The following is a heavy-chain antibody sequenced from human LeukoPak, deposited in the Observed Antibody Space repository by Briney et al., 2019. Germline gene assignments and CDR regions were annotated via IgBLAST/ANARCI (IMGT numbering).Heavy chain of an antibody. D-gene: IGHD5-12*01. CDR2: ISGDGSIT. J-gene: IGHJ4*02. CDR3: AKDNWVATRGHYGFDY. Sequence: GGSLRLSCAASGFTFDDYAMHWVRQPPGKGLECVSLISGDGSITYYADSVKGRFSISRDNSKNSLYLQMNSLRTEDTALYYCAKDNWVATRGHYGFDYWGQGTLVTVSS. V-gene: IGHV3-43*02. CDR1: GFTFDDYA.